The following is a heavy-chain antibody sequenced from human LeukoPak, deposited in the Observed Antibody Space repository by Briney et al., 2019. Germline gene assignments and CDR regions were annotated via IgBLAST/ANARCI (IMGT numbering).Heavy chain of an antibody. CDR1: GGSFSGYY. J-gene: IGHJ5*02. CDR3: ARGFGSSWYFWLDP. CDR2: INHSGST. Sequence: SETLSLTCAVYGGSFSGYYWSWIRQPPGKGLEWIGEINHSGSTNYNPSLKSRVTTSVDTSKNQFSLKLSSVTAADTAVYYCARGFGSSWYFWLDPWGQGTLVTVSS. V-gene: IGHV4-34*01. D-gene: IGHD6-13*01.